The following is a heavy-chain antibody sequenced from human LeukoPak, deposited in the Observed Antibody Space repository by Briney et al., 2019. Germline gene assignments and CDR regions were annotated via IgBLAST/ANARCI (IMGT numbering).Heavy chain of an antibody. CDR1: GFTFSSYA. CDR3: AKDPGNYDYVWGSS. CDR2: FSGSSGST. Sequence: AGGSLRLSCAASGFTFSSYAMSWVRQAPGKGLEWVSAFSGSSGSTYYADSVKGRFTISRDNSKNTLYLQMNSLRAEDTAVYYCAKDPGNYDYVWGSSWGQGTLVTVSS. V-gene: IGHV3-23*01. J-gene: IGHJ5*02. D-gene: IGHD3-16*01.